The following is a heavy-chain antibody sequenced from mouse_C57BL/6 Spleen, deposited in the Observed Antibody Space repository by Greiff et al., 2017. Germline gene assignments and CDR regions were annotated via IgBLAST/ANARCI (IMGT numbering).Heavy chain of an antibody. Sequence: VQLQQPGAELVKPGASVKLSCKASGYTFTSYWMHWVKQRPGQGLEWIGMIHPNSGSTNYNEKLKSKATLTVDKSSSTAYMQLSSLTSEDSAVYYCARQTTVVPDAMDYWGQGTSVTVSS. CDR2: IHPNSGST. V-gene: IGHV1-64*01. J-gene: IGHJ4*01. D-gene: IGHD1-1*01. CDR3: ARQTTVVPDAMDY. CDR1: GYTFTSYW.